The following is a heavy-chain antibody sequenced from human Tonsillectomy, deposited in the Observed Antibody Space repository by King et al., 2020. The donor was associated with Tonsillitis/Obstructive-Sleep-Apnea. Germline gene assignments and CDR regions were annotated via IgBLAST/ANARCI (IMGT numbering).Heavy chain of an antibody. D-gene: IGHD1-1*01. CDR2: IRYTGST. V-gene: IGHV4-59*01. J-gene: IGHJ3*02. CDR1: GDSISTYY. Sequence: LQLQESGPGLVKPSETPSLTCTVSGDSISTYYWSWIRQFPGKGLEWIAYIRYTGSTDYNPSLKSRVTTSIDTSKKQFSLKLSSLTTADTAVYYCARETTLYAFDIWGQGTMVTVSS. CDR3: ARETTLYAFDI.